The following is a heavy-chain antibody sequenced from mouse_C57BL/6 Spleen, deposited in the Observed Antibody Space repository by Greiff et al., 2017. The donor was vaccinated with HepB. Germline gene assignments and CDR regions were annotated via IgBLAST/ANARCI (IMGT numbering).Heavy chain of an antibody. CDR1: GFTFSDYY. D-gene: IGHD2-2*01. CDR2: ISNGGGST. V-gene: IGHV5-12*01. J-gene: IGHJ1*03. CDR3: ARRLRSGGYFDV. Sequence: EVMLVESGGGLVQPGGSLKLSCAASGFTFSDYYMYWVRQTPEKRLEWVAYISNGGGSTYYPDTVKGRFTISRDNAKNTLYLQMSRLKSEDTAMYYCARRLRSGGYFDVWGTGTTVTVSS.